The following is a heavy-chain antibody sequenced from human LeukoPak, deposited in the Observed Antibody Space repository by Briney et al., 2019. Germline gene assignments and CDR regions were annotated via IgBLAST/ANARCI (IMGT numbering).Heavy chain of an antibody. D-gene: IGHD5-12*01. CDR3: AKGVVASAIDY. CDR2: ICGNGGST. V-gene: IGHV3-23*01. Sequence: SGGTLRLSCAASGFTFGTYGMNWVRQAPGKGLEWLSAICGNGGSTYYADSVKGRFTFSRDNSKNTLYLQMNSLRAEDTAVYYCAKGVVASAIDYWGQGTLVTVSS. J-gene: IGHJ4*02. CDR1: GFTFGTYG.